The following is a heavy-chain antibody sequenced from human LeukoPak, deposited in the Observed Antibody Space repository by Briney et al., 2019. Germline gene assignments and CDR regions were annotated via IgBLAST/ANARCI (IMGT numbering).Heavy chain of an antibody. CDR2: ISPTGSTT. V-gene: IGHV3-74*01. J-gene: IGHJ4*02. D-gene: IGHD1-1*01. CDR1: GFSFSGHW. Sequence: GGSLRLSCAASGFSFSGHWMHWARQLPGKGLVWVSRISPTGSTTSYADSVKGRFTVSRDNAKNTLYLQVNNLRAEDTAVYYCARGPSGNWSGLDFWGQGALLTVSS. CDR3: ARGPSGNWSGLDF.